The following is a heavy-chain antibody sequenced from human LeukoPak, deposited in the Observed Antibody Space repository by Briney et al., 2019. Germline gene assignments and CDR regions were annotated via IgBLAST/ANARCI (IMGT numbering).Heavy chain of an antibody. CDR2: ISGSGGNT. CDR3: AKVPVFAWLYCMDV. J-gene: IGHJ6*03. V-gene: IGHV3-23*01. Sequence: GGSLRPSCAASGFTFSSYAMSWVSQAPGKGLESVSGISGSGGNTYYADCLNGCLTTYRDNSKNTLYLQMNSLRAEDTAVYYCAKVPVFAWLYCMDVWGKGTTVTVSS. D-gene: IGHD6-19*01. CDR1: GFTFSSYA.